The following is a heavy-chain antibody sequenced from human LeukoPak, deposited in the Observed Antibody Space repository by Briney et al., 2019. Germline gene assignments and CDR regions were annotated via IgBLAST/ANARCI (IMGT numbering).Heavy chain of an antibody. CDR3: ARGSITMVRGVTA. CDR1: GYSISSGYY. J-gene: IGHJ5*02. D-gene: IGHD3-10*01. CDR2: IYHSGST. V-gene: IGHV4-38-2*01. Sequence: SETLSLTCAVSGYSISSGYYWGWIRQPPGKGLEWIGSIYHSGSTYYNPSLKSRVTISVDTSKNQFSLKLSSVTAADTAVYYCARGSITMVRGVTAWGQGTLVTVSS.